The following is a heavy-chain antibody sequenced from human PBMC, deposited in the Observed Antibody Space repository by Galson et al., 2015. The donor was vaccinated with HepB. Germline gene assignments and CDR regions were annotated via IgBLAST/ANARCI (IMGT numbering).Heavy chain of an antibody. D-gene: IGHD5-24*01. J-gene: IGHJ4*02. CDR1: GFTFDDYA. V-gene: IGHV3-9*01. CDR2: ISWNSGSI. CDR3: AKDMRRGMATVYFDY. Sequence: SLRLSCAASGFTFDDYAMHWVRQAPGKGLEWVSGISWNSGSIGYADSVKGRFTISRDNAKNSLYLQMNSLRAEDTALYYCAKDMRRGMATVYFDYWGQGTLVTVSS.